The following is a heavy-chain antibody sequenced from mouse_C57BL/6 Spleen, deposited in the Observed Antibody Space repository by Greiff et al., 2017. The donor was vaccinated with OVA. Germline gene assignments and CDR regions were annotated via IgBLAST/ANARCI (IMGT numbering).Heavy chain of an antibody. CDR3: ARCNYYYGSSFDY. V-gene: IGHV1-64*01. CDR2: IHPNSGST. Sequence: VQLQESGAELVKPGASVKLSCKASGYTFTSYWMHWVKQRPGQGLEWIGMIHPNSGSTNYNEKFKSKATLTVDKSSSTAYMQLSSLTSEDSAVYYCARCNYYYGSSFDYWGQGTTLTVSS. J-gene: IGHJ2*01. CDR1: GYTFTSYW. D-gene: IGHD1-1*01.